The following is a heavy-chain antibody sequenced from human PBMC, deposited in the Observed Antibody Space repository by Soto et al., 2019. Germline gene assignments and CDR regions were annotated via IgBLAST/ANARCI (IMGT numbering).Heavy chain of an antibody. V-gene: IGHV4-4*07. CDR2: IYATGTT. J-gene: IGHJ5*02. D-gene: IGHD1-1*01. CDR3: VRDGTKTLREWFDP. Sequence: SETLSLTCTVSCASISGFYWSWIRKSAGKGLEWIGRIYATGTTDYNPSLKSRVMMSVDTSKKQFSLKLRSVTAADTAVYYCVRDGTKTLREWFDPWGQGISVTVSS. CDR1: CASISGFY.